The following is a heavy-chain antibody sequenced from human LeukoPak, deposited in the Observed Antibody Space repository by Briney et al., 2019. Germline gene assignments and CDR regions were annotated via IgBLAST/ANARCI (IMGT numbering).Heavy chain of an antibody. D-gene: IGHD5-18*01. CDR1: GFTFSSYA. CDR2: ISGSGGST. CDR3: AKDGQSGYSYG. J-gene: IGHJ4*02. Sequence: GGSLRLSCAASGFTFSSYAMSWVRQAPGKGLEWVSAISGSGGSTCYADSVKGRFTISRDNSKNTLYLQMNSLRAEDTAVYYCAKDGQSGYSYGGGQGTLVTVSS. V-gene: IGHV3-23*01.